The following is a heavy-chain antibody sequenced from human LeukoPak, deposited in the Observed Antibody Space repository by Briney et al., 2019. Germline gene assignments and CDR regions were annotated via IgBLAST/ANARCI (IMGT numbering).Heavy chain of an antibody. J-gene: IGHJ4*02. V-gene: IGHV3-23*01. Sequence: PGGSLRLSRAASGFTFSSYAMSWVRPAPGRGVAWVSAISGSGGSTYYADSGKGRFTISRDNSKNTLYLQMNVLRAEDTAVYYCANQYSSSWYPFDYWGQGTLVTVSS. CDR3: ANQYSSSWYPFDY. D-gene: IGHD6-13*01. CDR1: GFTFSSYA. CDR2: ISGSGGST.